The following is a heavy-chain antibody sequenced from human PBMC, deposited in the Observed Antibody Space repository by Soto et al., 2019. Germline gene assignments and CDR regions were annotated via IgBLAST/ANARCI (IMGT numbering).Heavy chain of an antibody. D-gene: IGHD3-3*01. CDR3: ARGGYDFWSGYYSPIFDY. CDR1: GGSISSGGYS. V-gene: IGHV4-30-2*01. J-gene: IGHJ4*02. Sequence: PSETLSLTCAVSGGSISSGGYSWSWIRQPPGKGLEWIGYIYHSGSTYYNPSLKSRVTISVDRSKNQFSLKLSSVTAADTAVYYCARGGYDFWSGYYSPIFDYWGQGTLVTSPQ. CDR2: IYHSGST.